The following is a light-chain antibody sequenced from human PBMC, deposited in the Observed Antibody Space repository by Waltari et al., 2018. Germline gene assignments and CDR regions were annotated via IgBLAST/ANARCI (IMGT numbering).Light chain of an antibody. J-gene: IGKJ1*01. CDR3: QQTYRTPRT. V-gene: IGKV1-39*01. Sequence: DIQMTQSPSSLPASVGDRVTISCRASQRISSYLNGYQQQPGKAPRLLIYGAVSLQSGVPSRFSGSGSGTDFTLTISSLQPEDFATYYCQQTYRTPRTFGQGTKVDI. CDR1: QRISSY. CDR2: GAV.